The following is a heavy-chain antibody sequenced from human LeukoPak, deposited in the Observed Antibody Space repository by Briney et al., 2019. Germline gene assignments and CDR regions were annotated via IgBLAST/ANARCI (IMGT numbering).Heavy chain of an antibody. D-gene: IGHD4-17*01. Sequence: ASVKVSCKASGYIFTDYYMHWVRQAPGQGLEWMGWINPNTGGTNYAQKFQGWVTMTRDTSISTAYMELSRLRSDDTAVYYCARWTTVTALDYWGQGTPVTVSS. CDR3: ARWTTVTALDY. CDR2: INPNTGGT. J-gene: IGHJ4*02. CDR1: GYIFTDYY. V-gene: IGHV1-2*04.